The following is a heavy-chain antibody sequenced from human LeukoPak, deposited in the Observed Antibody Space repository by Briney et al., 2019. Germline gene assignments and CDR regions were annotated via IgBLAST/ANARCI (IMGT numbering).Heavy chain of an antibody. CDR2: IKSKAAGGTT. V-gene: IGHV3-15*01. CDR3: TTVEGVAAAWPFDY. J-gene: IGHJ4*02. D-gene: IGHD6-13*01. Sequence: AGGSLRLSCAASGFTFKNAWMSWVRQAPGKGLAWVGRIKSKAAGGTTDYAAPVKDRFTISRDDSKNTLYLQMNSLKTEDTAVYYCTTVEGVAAAWPFDYWGQGTLVTVSS. CDR1: GFTFKNAW.